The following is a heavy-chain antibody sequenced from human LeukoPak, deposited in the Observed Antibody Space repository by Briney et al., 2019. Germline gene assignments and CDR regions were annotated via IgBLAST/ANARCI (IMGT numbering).Heavy chain of an antibody. CDR3: ARGYYDFWSGYPYYFDY. Sequence: SETLSLTCAVYGGSFSGYYWSWIRQPPGKGLEWIREINHSGSTNYNPSLKSRVTISVDTSKSQFSLKLSSVTAADTAVYYCARGYYDFWSGYPYYFDYWGQGTLVTVSS. J-gene: IGHJ4*02. V-gene: IGHV4-34*01. D-gene: IGHD3-3*01. CDR2: INHSGST. CDR1: GGSFSGYY.